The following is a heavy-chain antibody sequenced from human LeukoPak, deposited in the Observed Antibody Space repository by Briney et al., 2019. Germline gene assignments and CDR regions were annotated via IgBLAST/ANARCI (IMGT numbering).Heavy chain of an antibody. CDR2: IYYSKNT. Sequence: SETLSLTCTVSGGSISSSSAYWGWIRQPPGKGLEWIGSIYYSKNTYYNPSLKSRVTISADTSKNQFSLTLGSVSATDTAVYYCVSPRGFSYGYFDYWGQGTLVTVSA. V-gene: IGHV4-39*01. J-gene: IGHJ4*02. CDR3: VSPRGFSYGYFDY. D-gene: IGHD5-18*01. CDR1: GGSISSSSAY.